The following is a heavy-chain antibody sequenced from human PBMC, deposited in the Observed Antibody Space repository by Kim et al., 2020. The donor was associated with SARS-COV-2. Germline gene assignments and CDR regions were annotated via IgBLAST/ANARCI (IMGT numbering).Heavy chain of an antibody. Sequence: FTISRDNSKNTLYLQMNSLRAEDTAVYYCAKRPNLYYYDSSGYYSYYFDYWGQGTLVTVSS. V-gene: IGHV3-23*01. D-gene: IGHD3-22*01. J-gene: IGHJ4*02. CDR3: AKRPNLYYYDSSGYYSYYFDY.